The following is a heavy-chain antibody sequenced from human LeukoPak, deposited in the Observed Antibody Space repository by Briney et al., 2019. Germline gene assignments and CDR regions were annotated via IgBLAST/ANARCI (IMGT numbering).Heavy chain of an antibody. CDR1: GFTFNNYG. D-gene: IGHD5-24*01. J-gene: IGHJ4*02. V-gene: IGHV3-30*02. CDR3: ARDRSGDGYNYGY. CDR2: IPYDGYDK. Sequence: GGSLRLSCTASGFTFNNYGMHWVRQTPGKGLEWVTFIPYDGYDKYYADSVKGRFTISRDNSKNTLYLQMNSLRAEDTAVYYCARDRSGDGYNYGYWGQGTLVTVSS.